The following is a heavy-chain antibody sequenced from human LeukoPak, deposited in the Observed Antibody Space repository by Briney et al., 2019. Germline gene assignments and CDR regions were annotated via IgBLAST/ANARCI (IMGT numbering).Heavy chain of an antibody. CDR3: AKDSEGYYFDP. J-gene: IGHJ5*02. V-gene: IGHV3-23*01. D-gene: IGHD3-22*01. CDR1: EFTFTSYE. Sequence: GGSLRLSCAASEFTFTSYELNWVRQAPGKGLEWVASITSSGGRTYYPDSVKGRFTISRDNSGNTLYLQMISLRAEDTAIYYCAKDSEGYYFDPWGQGSLVTVSS. CDR2: ITSSGGRT.